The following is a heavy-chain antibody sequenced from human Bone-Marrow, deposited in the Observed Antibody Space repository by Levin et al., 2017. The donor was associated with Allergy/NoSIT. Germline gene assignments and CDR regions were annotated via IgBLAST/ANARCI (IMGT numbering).Heavy chain of an antibody. D-gene: IGHD6-13*01. CDR1: GFTFDDYA. CDR3: AKAPSRNSWYRFDY. CDR2: ISWNSGSI. Sequence: PGGSLRLSCAASGFTFDDYAMHWVRQTPGKGLEWVSGISWNSGSIGYADSVRGRFTISRDNAKNSLYLQMNSLRAEDTALYYCAKAPSRNSWYRFDYWGQGTLVTVSS. J-gene: IGHJ4*02. V-gene: IGHV3-9*01.